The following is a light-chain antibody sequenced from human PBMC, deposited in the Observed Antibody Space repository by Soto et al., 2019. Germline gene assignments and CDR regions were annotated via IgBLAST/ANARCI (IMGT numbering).Light chain of an antibody. J-gene: IGKJ5*01. V-gene: IGKV1-39*01. CDR2: AAS. CDR1: ESISRH. Sequence: DIQMTQSPSSLSASVGDRVTITCRARESISRHLNWYQQKPGKAPNLLIYAASTLQNGVPSRFSGSGSRTDFNLTISSLQPEDFAAYYCQQSYSTLAICFGHGTRLEIK. CDR3: QQSYSTLAIC.